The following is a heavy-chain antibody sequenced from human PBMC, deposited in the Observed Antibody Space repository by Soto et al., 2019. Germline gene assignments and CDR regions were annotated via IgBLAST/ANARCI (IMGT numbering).Heavy chain of an antibody. CDR1: GFTFSSYA. V-gene: IGHV3-23*01. CDR3: AKVGSPRDSSSWYPDYYYYMDV. Sequence: GGSLRLSCAASGFTFSSYAMSWVRQAPGKGLEWVSAISGSGGSTYYADSVKGRFTISRDNSKNTLYLQMNSLRAEDTAVYYCAKVGSPRDSSSWYPDYYYYMDVWGKGTTVTVSS. J-gene: IGHJ6*03. D-gene: IGHD6-13*01. CDR2: ISGSGGST.